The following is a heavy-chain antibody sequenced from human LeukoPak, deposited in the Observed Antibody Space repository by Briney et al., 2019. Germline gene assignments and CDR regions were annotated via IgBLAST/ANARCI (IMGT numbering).Heavy chain of an antibody. V-gene: IGHV4-39*01. Sequence: SETLSLTCTVSGGSISSSRYYWGWIRQPPGKGLEWIGSIYYSGSTYYNPSLKSRVTISVDTSKNQFSLKLSSVTAADTDVYYCARIVGATLFDYWGQGTLVTVSS. D-gene: IGHD1-26*01. CDR3: ARIVGATLFDY. CDR2: IYYSGST. CDR1: GGSISSSRYY. J-gene: IGHJ4*02.